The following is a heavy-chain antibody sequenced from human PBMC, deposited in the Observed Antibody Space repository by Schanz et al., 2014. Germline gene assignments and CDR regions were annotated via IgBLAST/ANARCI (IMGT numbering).Heavy chain of an antibody. V-gene: IGHV1-18*01. CDR1: GYTFTSYG. CDR2: ISVYNHNK. D-gene: IGHD3-3*01. CDR3: ARSAGRDVWSGYYTRFDY. J-gene: IGHJ4*02. Sequence: QVQLVQSGAEVKKPGASVKVSCKASGYTFTSYGISWVRQAPGQGLEWMGWISVYNHNKEYDQKFQGRVTMTTDTSTSTAYMALTDLRSDDTAVYYGARSAGRDVWSGYYTRFDYWGQGTLVTVSS.